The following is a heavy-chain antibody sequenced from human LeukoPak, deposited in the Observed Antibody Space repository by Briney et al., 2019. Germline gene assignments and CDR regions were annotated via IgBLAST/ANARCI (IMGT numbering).Heavy chain of an antibody. CDR2: ITGNGVYT. CDR1: GLPFGSYG. J-gene: IGHJ4*02. V-gene: IGHV3-23*01. Sequence: GGSLRLSCAVSGLPFGSYGMTWFRQAPGKGLEWVSGITGNGVYTYYADSVKGRFTISRDNSKSTLSLQMNSLRAEDTAVYYCAKSYCGGDCGWGPGTLVTVSS. CDR3: AKSYCGGDCG. D-gene: IGHD2-21*02.